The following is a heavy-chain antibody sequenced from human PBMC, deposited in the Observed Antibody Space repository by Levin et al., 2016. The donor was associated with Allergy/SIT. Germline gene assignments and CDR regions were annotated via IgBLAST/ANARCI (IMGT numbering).Heavy chain of an antibody. J-gene: IGHJ6*02. CDR2: IIPILGIA. V-gene: IGHV1-69*04. Sequence: WVRQAPGQGLEWMGRIIPILGIANYAQKFQGRVTITADKSTSTAYMELSSLRSEDTAVYYCASDQGDHVLRFLEWLSYGMDVWGQGTTVTVSS. CDR3: ASDQGDHVLRFLEWLSYGMDV. D-gene: IGHD3-3*01.